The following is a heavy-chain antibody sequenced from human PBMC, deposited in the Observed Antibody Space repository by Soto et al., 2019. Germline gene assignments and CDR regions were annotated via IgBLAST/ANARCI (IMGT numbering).Heavy chain of an antibody. J-gene: IGHJ5*02. CDR1: GFTVSSNY. CDR3: ARDHRVGYYGSGSYYPYNWFDP. Sequence: GGSLRLSCAASGFTVSSNYMSWVRQAPGKGLEWVLFIFSGGSTYYADSVKGRFTISRDNSKNTLYLQMNSLRAEDTAVYYCARDHRVGYYGSGSYYPYNWFDPWGQGTLVTVSS. CDR2: IFSGGST. V-gene: IGHV3-66*01. D-gene: IGHD3-10*01.